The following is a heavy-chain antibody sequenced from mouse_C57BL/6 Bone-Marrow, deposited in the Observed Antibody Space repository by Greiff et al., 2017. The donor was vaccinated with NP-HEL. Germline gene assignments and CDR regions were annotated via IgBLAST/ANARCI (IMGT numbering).Heavy chain of an antibody. Sequence: EVKLVESGGGLVKPGGSLKLSCAASGFTFSSYTMSWVRQTPEKRLEWVATISGGGGNTYYPDSVKGRFTISRDNAKNTLYLQMSSLRSEDTALYYCARPYYGSSLWYFDVWGTGTTVTVSS. CDR3: ARPYYGSSLWYFDV. CDR2: ISGGGGNT. J-gene: IGHJ1*03. CDR1: GFTFSSYT. D-gene: IGHD1-1*01. V-gene: IGHV5-9*01.